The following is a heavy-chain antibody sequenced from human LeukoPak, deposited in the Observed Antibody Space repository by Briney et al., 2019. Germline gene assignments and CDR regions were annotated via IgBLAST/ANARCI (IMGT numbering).Heavy chain of an antibody. CDR2: ISYDGSNK. CDR1: GFTFSSYG. CDR3: AKESSKDTAMVTKGWWYYYYGMDV. J-gene: IGHJ6*02. V-gene: IGHV3-30*18. D-gene: IGHD5-18*01. Sequence: GRSLRLSCAASGFTFSSYGMHWVRQAPGKGLEWVAVISYDGSNKYYADSVKGRFTISRDNSKNTLYLQMNSLRAEDTAVYYCAKESSKDTAMVTKGWWYYYYGMDVWGQGTTVTVSS.